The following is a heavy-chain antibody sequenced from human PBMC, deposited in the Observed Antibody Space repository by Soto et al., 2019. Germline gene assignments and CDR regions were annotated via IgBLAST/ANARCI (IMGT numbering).Heavy chain of an antibody. Sequence: QVQLQESGPGLVKPSETLSLTCSVSGGSVSGSSHYWNWIRQTPGKGLEWIGYIDYSGSTKYSPSLKSRVTIAVDTSKTQVSLKMTSVTAAGTAVYYCARGGTSSRRAVAGYFHYWGQGIQVTVSS. J-gene: IGHJ1*01. CDR3: ARGGTSSRRAVAGYFHY. V-gene: IGHV4-61*01. CDR1: GGSVSGSSHY. CDR2: IDYSGST. D-gene: IGHD1-7*01.